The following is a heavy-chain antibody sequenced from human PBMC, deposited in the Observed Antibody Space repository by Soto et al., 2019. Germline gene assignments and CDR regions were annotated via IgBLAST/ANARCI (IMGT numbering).Heavy chain of an antibody. CDR3: ARGRTDRY. Sequence: QVQLQQWGAGLLKPSETLSLTCAVYGGSFSGYNWTWIRQPPGKGLEWIGEINHTGNTNYNPTLKSRVTISVDTSKNQFSLNLSSVTAADTAVYYCARGRTDRYWGQGTLVTVSS. V-gene: IGHV4-34*02. CDR2: INHTGNT. J-gene: IGHJ4*02. D-gene: IGHD2-21*02. CDR1: GGSFSGYN.